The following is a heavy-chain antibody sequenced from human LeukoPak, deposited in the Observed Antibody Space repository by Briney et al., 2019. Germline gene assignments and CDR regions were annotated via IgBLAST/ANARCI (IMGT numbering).Heavy chain of an antibody. CDR3: ATYRQVLLPFES. V-gene: IGHV3-7*03. D-gene: IGHD2-8*02. J-gene: IGHJ4*02. Sequence: GGSLRLSCEASGFALIDYWMTWVRQAPGKGLEWVANMEGDGSRKNYVDSVRGRFIISRDNAKNLLYLQMNSLRPEDTAIYYCATYRQVLLPFESWGQGTLVTVSS. CDR2: MEGDGSRK. CDR1: GFALIDYW.